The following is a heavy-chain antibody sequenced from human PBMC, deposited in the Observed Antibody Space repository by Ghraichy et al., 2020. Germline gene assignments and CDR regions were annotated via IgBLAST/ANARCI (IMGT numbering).Heavy chain of an antibody. V-gene: IGHV3-48*04. CDR1: GFTFSSYS. CDR3: ARPSGYCSSTSCFPADFDY. Sequence: GGSLRLSCAASGFTFSSYSMNWVRQAPGKGLEWVSYISSSSSTIYYADSVKGRFTISRDNAKNSLYLQMNSLRAEDTAVYYCARPSGYCSSTSCFPADFDYWGQGTLVTVSS. D-gene: IGHD2-2*01. CDR2: ISSSSSTI. J-gene: IGHJ4*02.